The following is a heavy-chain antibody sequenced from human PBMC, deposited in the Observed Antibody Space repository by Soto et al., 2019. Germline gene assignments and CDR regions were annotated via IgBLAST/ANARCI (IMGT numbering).Heavy chain of an antibody. J-gene: IGHJ5*02. V-gene: IGHV3-73*01. Sequence: GGSLRLSCAASGFAFSGSAMYWVRQASGKGPEWVGRIRSKGHNYATEYAASVKGRFTISRDDSKNTAYLQMNSLQTEDTAVYYCTRDLFSYDYSGILWFDPCGQGTLVTV. CDR1: GFAFSGSA. CDR3: TRDLFSYDYSGILWFDP. D-gene: IGHD3-16*01. CDR2: IRSKGHNYAT.